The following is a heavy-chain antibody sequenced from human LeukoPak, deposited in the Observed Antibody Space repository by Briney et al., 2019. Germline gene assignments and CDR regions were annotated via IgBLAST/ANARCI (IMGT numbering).Heavy chain of an antibody. V-gene: IGHV4-61*01. Sequence: PSETLSLTCTVSGGSVSSGSYFWSWIRQAPGKGLEWIGYIYYSGSTNYNSSLKSRVTISLDTSKNQFSLKLSSVTAADTAVYYCARGTSTGRVVYLDYWGQGTLVTVSS. J-gene: IGHJ4*02. D-gene: IGHD2-15*01. CDR2: IYYSGST. CDR1: GGSVSSGSYF. CDR3: ARGTSTGRVVYLDY.